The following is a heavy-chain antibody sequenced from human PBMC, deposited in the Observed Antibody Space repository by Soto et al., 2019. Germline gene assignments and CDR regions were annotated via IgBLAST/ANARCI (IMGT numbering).Heavy chain of an antibody. CDR3: ARDYSSGYGMEV. CDR2: INPNSGNI. D-gene: IGHD6-19*01. CDR1: GNTFTSYD. V-gene: IGHV1-8*01. J-gene: IGHJ6*01. Sequence: ASVKVSCKASGNTFTSYDINWVRQATGHGLEWMGWINPNSGNIGYAQKFQGRVTMTRDTAIRTAYMEVSRLRSDDTAVYYCARDYSSGYGMEVWGQGTTVIVSS.